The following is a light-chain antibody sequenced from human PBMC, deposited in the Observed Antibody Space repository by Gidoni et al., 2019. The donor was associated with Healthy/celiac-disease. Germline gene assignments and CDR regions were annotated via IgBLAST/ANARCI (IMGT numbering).Light chain of an antibody. CDR3: SSYTSSSTLRV. CDR2: EVS. Sequence: QSALPQPASVSGSPGQSITISCTGTSSDVGGYNYVSWYQQHPGKAPKLMIYEVSKRPSGVSNRFSGSKSGNTTSLTISGLQAEDEADYYCSSYTSSSTLRVFGGGTKLTVL. CDR1: SSDVGGYNY. V-gene: IGLV2-14*01. J-gene: IGLJ2*01.